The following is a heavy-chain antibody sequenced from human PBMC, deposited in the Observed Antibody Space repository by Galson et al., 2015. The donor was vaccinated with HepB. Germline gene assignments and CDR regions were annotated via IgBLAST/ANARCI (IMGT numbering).Heavy chain of an antibody. CDR2: INPNSGGT. D-gene: IGHD2-2*01. CDR1: GYTFTGYY. Sequence: SVKVSCKASGYTFTGYYMHWVRQAPGQGLEWMGWINPNSGGTNYAQKFQGRVTMTRDTSISTAYMELSRLRSGDTAVYYCARSRYCSSTSCYFDYWGQGTLVTVSS. V-gene: IGHV1-2*02. CDR3: ARSRYCSSTSCYFDY. J-gene: IGHJ4*02.